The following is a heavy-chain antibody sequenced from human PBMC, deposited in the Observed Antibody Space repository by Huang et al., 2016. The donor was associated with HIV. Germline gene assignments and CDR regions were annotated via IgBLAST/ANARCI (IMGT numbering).Heavy chain of an antibody. J-gene: IGHJ3*02. CDR1: GASTRTYF. CDR2: MTQSGDT. CDR3: AREDRNAFDI. V-gene: IGHV4-4*07. Sequence: QVHLQESGPGLVKPSETLSLICTVSGASTRTYFCSWIRQPAGKGPECIAGMTQSGDTKVNPSLRSRVTMSVDTSKNQLSLRLTSVTAAETAVYYCAREDRNAFDIWGQGIMVIVSS.